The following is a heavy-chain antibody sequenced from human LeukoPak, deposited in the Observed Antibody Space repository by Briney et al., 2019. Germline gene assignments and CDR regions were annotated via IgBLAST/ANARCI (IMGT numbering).Heavy chain of an antibody. CDR1: GGSFGGYY. V-gene: IGHV4-34*01. D-gene: IGHD2-21*01. J-gene: IGHJ4*02. Sequence: SETLSLTCAVYGGSFGGYYWSWIRQPPGKGLEWIGEINHSGSTNYNPSLKSRVTISVDTSKNQFSLKLSSVTAADTAVYYCARFGADSPGAEYYFDYWGQGTLVTVSS. CDR3: ARFGADSPGAEYYFDY. CDR2: INHSGST.